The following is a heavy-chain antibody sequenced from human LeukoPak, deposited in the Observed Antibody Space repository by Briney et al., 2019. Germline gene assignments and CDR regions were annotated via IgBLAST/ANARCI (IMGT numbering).Heavy chain of an antibody. D-gene: IGHD4-17*01. CDR2: ISYDGSNK. J-gene: IGHJ6*04. CDR1: GFTFSSYA. V-gene: IGHV3-30*04. Sequence: GGSLRLSCAASGFTFSSYAMHWDRQAPGKGLEWVAVISYDGSNKYYADSVKGRFTISRDNSKNTLYLQMNSLRAEDTAVYYCARTPVTVYGMDVWGKGTTVTVSS. CDR3: ARTPVTVYGMDV.